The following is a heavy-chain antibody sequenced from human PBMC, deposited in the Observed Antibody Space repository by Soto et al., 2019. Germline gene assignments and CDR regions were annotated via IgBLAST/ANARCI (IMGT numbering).Heavy chain of an antibody. Sequence: GGSLRLSCVASGFSVSYNYMSWVRQAPGKGLEWVSVINSGGRTYYADSVTGRFTISRDKSKNTLYLQMNSLRAEDTAVYYCAREGDTVGTMGAFDIWGQGTMVTVSS. V-gene: IGHV3-53*01. CDR1: GFSVSYNY. D-gene: IGHD5-12*01. CDR3: AREGDTVGTMGAFDI. CDR2: INSGGRT. J-gene: IGHJ3*02.